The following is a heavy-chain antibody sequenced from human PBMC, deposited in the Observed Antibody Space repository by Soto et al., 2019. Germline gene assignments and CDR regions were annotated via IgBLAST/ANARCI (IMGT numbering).Heavy chain of an antibody. CDR2: IYYSGST. CDR3: AQGRFSAQNRGVIIFDP. J-gene: IGHJ5*01. Sequence: SETLSLTCTVSGGSISSGDYYWSWILQPPGKGLEWIGYIYYSGSTYYNPSLKSRVTISVDKSQNQFSLRLRSVAAADTAEYYCAQGRFSAQNRGVIIFDPWGQGTLVTSPQ. D-gene: IGHD3-10*01. CDR1: GGSISSGDYY. V-gene: IGHV4-30-4*02.